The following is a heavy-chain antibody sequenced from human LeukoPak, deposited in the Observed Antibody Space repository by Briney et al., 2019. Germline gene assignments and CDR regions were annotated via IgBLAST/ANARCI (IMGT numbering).Heavy chain of an antibody. Sequence: SETLSLTCTVSGGSISSGGYYWSWIRQHPGKGLEWIGYIYYSGSTNYNPSLKSRVTISVDTSKNQFSLKLSSVTAADTAVYYCARGLYGDYVDYWGQGTLVTVSS. CDR2: IYYSGST. D-gene: IGHD4-17*01. CDR1: GGSISSGGYY. J-gene: IGHJ4*02. V-gene: IGHV4-61*08. CDR3: ARGLYGDYVDY.